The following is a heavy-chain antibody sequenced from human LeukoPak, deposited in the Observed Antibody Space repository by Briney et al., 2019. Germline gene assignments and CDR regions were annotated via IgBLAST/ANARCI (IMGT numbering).Heavy chain of an antibody. V-gene: IGHV1-18*01. CDR2: ISTYNANT. D-gene: IGHD1-26*01. Sequence: ASVKVSCKTSGYTFTSYGISWVRQAPGQGLEWMGWISTYNANTNYAQKLQGRVTMTTDTSTSTAYMELSSLRSEDTAVYYCASSSGSYGGGYYFDYWGQGTLVTVSS. J-gene: IGHJ4*02. CDR3: ASSSGSYGGGYYFDY. CDR1: GYTFTSYG.